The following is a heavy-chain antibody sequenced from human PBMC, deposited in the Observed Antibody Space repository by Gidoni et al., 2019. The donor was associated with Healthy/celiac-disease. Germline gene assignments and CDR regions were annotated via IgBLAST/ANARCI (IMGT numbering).Heavy chain of an antibody. CDR1: GGSISSSSYY. V-gene: IGHV4-39*01. J-gene: IGHJ4*02. CDR2: IYYSGST. Sequence: VKPSETLSLTCTVSGGSISSSSYYWGWIRQPPGKGLEWIGSIYYSGSTYYNPSLKSRVTISVDTSKNQFSLTLSSVTAADTAVYYCARLPIPGRAAAGKWGQGTLVTVSS. CDR3: ARLPIPGRAAAGK. D-gene: IGHD6-13*01.